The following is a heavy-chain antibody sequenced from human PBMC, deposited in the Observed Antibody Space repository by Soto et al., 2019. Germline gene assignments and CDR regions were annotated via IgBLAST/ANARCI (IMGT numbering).Heavy chain of an antibody. J-gene: IGHJ6*02. D-gene: IGHD3-10*01. CDR2: ISAYNGNT. Sequence: ASVKVSCKASGSTFTSYGIIWVRQAPGQGLEWMGWISAYNGNTNYAQKLQGRVTMTTDTSTSTAYMELRSLRSDDTAVYYCARDSPFLCFGELSTTTDYYGIDVWGQGTTVTVSS. CDR1: GSTFTSYG. CDR3: ARDSPFLCFGELSTTTDYYGIDV. V-gene: IGHV1-18*04.